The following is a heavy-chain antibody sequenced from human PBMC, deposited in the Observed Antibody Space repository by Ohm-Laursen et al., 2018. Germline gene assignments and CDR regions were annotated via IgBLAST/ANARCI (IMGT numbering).Heavy chain of an antibody. CDR1: GYTFTSYD. Sequence: ASVKVSCKASGYTFTSYDINWVRQATGQGLEWMGWMNPNSGNTGYAQKFQGRVTMTRNTSINTAYMELSSLRSEDTAVYYCARAQQWLVAPLDYWGQGTLVTVSS. CDR3: ARAQQWLVAPLDY. J-gene: IGHJ4*02. CDR2: MNPNSGNT. D-gene: IGHD6-19*01. V-gene: IGHV1-8*01.